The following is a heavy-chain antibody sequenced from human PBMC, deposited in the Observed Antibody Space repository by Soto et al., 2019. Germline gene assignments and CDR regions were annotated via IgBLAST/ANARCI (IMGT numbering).Heavy chain of an antibody. CDR3: ARSSMVRGVIIGLDY. Sequence: ASVKVSCKASGYTFTSYYMHWVRQAPGQGLEWMGIINPSGGSTSYAQKFQGRVTMTRDTSTSTVYMELSSLRSEDTAVYYCARSSMVRGVIIGLDYWGQGTLVTVSS. J-gene: IGHJ4*02. V-gene: IGHV1-46*03. CDR1: GYTFTSYY. CDR2: INPSGGST. D-gene: IGHD3-10*01.